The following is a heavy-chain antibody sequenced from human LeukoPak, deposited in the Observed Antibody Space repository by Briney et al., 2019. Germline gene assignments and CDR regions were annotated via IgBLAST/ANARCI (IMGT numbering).Heavy chain of an antibody. J-gene: IGHJ5*02. CDR3: ASIGCSSTSCQNNWFDP. Sequence: ASVKVSCKASGYTFTSYGISWVRQAPGQGLEWMGWISAYNGNTNYAQKLQGRVTMTTDTSTSTAYMELKSLRSGDTAVYYCASIGCSSTSCQNNWFDPWGQGTLVTVSS. V-gene: IGHV1-18*01. CDR1: GYTFTSYG. CDR2: ISAYNGNT. D-gene: IGHD2-2*01.